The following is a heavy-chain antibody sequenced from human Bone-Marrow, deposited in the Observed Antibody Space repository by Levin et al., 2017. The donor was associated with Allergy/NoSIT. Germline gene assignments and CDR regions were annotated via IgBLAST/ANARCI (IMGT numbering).Heavy chain of an antibody. J-gene: IGHJ6*02. V-gene: IGHV3-49*03. D-gene: IGHD5-12*01. CDR3: SRTCGGLATTSCDYYGMDV. CDR2: IRGKAFGGTR. Sequence: GESLKISCTTSGFTFGDYAIIWFRQAPGKGLEWVSFIRGKAFGGTREYAASVKGRFTISRDDSKSAAYLQMNSLKTEDTAVYFCSRTCGGLATTSCDYYGMDVWGQGTTVTVSS. CDR1: GFTFGDYA.